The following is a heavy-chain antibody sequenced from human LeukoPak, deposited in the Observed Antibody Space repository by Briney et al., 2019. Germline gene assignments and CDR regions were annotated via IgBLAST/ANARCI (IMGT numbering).Heavy chain of an antibody. CDR3: ARDNYDSSGYYFD. CDR1: GFTSSSYE. D-gene: IGHD3-22*01. V-gene: IGHV3-48*03. J-gene: IGHJ4*02. CDR2: ISSSGRTT. Sequence: PGGSLRLSCAASGFTSSSYEMHWVRQAPGKGLEWVSYISSSGRTTHYADSVKGRFTIPRDNAKKSLYLQMNSLRTEDTAVYYCARDNYDSSGYYFDWGQGTLVTVSS.